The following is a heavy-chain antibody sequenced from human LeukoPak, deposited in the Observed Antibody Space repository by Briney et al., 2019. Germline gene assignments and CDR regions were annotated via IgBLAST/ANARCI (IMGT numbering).Heavy chain of an antibody. Sequence: GGSLRLSCAASGFTLSSYSMNWVRQAPGKALEWVASIDSSGGYIYYADSVKGRFTISRDNAKNSLYLQMNSLRAEDTAVYYCARGGRTGTTRVVNYYYGMDVWGQGTTVTVSS. J-gene: IGHJ6*02. CDR1: GFTLSSYS. D-gene: IGHD1-7*01. CDR3: ARGGRTGTTRVVNYYYGMDV. V-gene: IGHV3-21*01. CDR2: IDSSGGYI.